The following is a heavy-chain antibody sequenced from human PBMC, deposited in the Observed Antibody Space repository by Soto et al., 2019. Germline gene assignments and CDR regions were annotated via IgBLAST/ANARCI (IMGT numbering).Heavy chain of an antibody. J-gene: IGHJ5*02. CDR2: ISASGGDT. CDR3: ARRPTARAS. D-gene: IGHD1-1*01. Sequence: EAQMLESGGGSVQPGGSLRLSCAASGFTFSTYAVAWVRQSPGKGLEWVSSISASGGDTWYADSVKGRFTISRDNSKNKLYLQMNSMRAEDTAVYYCARRPTARASWGQGTLVTVSS. V-gene: IGHV3-23*01. CDR1: GFTFSTYA.